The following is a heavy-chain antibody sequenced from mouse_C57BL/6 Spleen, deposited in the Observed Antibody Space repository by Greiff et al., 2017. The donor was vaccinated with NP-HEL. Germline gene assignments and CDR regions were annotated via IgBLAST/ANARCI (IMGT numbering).Heavy chain of an antibody. CDR2: ISDGGSYT. D-gene: IGHD2-4*01. J-gene: IGHJ3*01. CDR1: GFTFSSYA. V-gene: IGHV5-4*01. CDR3: ARVGNYDYDAAY. Sequence: DVQLVESGGGLVKPGGSLKLSCAASGFTFSSYAMSWVRQTPEKRLEWVATISDGGSYTYYPDNVKGRFTISRDNAKNNLYLQMSHLKSEDTAMYYCARVGNYDYDAAYWGQGTLVTVSA.